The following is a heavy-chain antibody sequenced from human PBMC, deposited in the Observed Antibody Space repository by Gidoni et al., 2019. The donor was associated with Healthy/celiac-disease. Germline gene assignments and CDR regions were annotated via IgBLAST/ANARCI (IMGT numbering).Heavy chain of an antibody. Sequence: QVQLAQSGAEVKKPGASVKVSCKASGYTFTSYGISWVRQAPGQGLEWMGWISAYNGNTNYAQKLQGRVTMTTDTSTSTAYMELRSLRSDDTAVYYCARARDYGDYDGYFDYWGQGTLVTVSS. V-gene: IGHV1-18*01. CDR2: ISAYNGNT. CDR3: ARARDYGDYDGYFDY. D-gene: IGHD4-17*01. CDR1: GYTFTSYG. J-gene: IGHJ4*02.